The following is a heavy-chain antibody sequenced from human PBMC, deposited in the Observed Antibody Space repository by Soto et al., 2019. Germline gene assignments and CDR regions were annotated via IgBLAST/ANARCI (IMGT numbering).Heavy chain of an antibody. CDR1: GYTFFSYG. J-gene: IGHJ5*02. CDR2: ISGYNGNT. D-gene: IGHD6-6*01. CDR3: ARKSSSSSWFDP. V-gene: IGHV1-18*01. Sequence: ASVKVSCKTSGYTFFSYGISWVRQAPGQGLEWMGWISGYNGNTNYAQKFQARVTMTADTSTRTAYMELRSLRSDDTAFYNCARKSSSSSWFDPWGQGTLVTVSS.